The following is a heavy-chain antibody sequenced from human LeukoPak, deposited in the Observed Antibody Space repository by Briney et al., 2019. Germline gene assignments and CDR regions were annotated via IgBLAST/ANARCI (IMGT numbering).Heavy chain of an antibody. V-gene: IGHV3-7*01. CDR1: GFTFSSYW. CDR2: IKQDGSEK. Sequence: GGSLRLSCAASGFTFSSYWMNWVRQAPGKGLEWVANIKQDGSEKYYVGSVKGRFTISRDNAKNSLYLQMNSLRAEDTAVYYCAKGRSSWARGDCYNWGQGTLVTVSS. D-gene: IGHD2-21*02. CDR3: AKGRSSWARGDCYN. J-gene: IGHJ4*02.